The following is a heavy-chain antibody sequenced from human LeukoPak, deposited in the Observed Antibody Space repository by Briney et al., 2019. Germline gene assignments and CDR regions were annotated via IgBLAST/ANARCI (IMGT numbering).Heavy chain of an antibody. D-gene: IGHD3-22*01. CDR1: GYTFTSYY. Sequence: GASVKVSCKASGYTFTSYYMHWVRQAPGKGLEYVSAISSNGGTTHYGNSVKGRFTISRDNSKNTLYLQMGSLRAEDMAVYFCARSSGYGYYFDYWGQGTLVTVSS. V-gene: IGHV3-64*01. CDR3: ARSSGYGYYFDY. CDR2: ISSNGGTT. J-gene: IGHJ4*02.